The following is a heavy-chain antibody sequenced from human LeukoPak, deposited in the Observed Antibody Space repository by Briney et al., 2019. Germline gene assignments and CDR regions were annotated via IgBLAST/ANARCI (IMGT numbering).Heavy chain of an antibody. CDR1: GFTFSSSA. Sequence: PGGSLRLSCAASGFTFSSSAMSWVRQAPGKGLEWVAGISGSGGRMYYPDSVKGRFTISRDNSKNTLYLQMGSLRGDDTALYYCAKVLGYCSGGNCYIVDYWGQGTLVTVSS. V-gene: IGHV3-23*01. D-gene: IGHD2-15*01. CDR3: AKVLGYCSGGNCYIVDY. CDR2: ISGSGGRM. J-gene: IGHJ4*02.